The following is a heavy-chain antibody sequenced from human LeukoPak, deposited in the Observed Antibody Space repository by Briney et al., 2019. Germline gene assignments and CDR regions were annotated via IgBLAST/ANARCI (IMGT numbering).Heavy chain of an antibody. D-gene: IGHD4-17*01. V-gene: IGHV5-51*01. J-gene: IGHJ5*02. Sequence: GESLKISCKGSGYSFTSYWIGWVRQMPGKGLEWMGIIYPGDSGTRYSPSFQGQVTISADKSISTAYLQWSSLKASDTAMYYCARGNPYGDYVPRGNWFDPWGQGTLVTVSS. CDR1: GYSFTSYW. CDR3: ARGNPYGDYVPRGNWFDP. CDR2: IYPGDSGT.